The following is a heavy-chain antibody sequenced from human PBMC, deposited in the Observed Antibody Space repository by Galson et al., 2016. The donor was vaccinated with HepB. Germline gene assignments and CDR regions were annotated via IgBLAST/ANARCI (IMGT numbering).Heavy chain of an antibody. V-gene: IGHV3-74*01. CDR2: INSDGSTT. CDR1: GFTFSSSW. D-gene: IGHD1-26*01. Sequence: SLRLSCAASGFTFSSSWMHWVRQAPGKGLVWVSRINSDGSTTTYGDAVKGRFTIARDNAKNTLYLQMNSLRVEDTAVYYCTRGGSGSHYVYWGQGTLVSVSS. J-gene: IGHJ4*02. CDR3: TRGGSGSHYVY.